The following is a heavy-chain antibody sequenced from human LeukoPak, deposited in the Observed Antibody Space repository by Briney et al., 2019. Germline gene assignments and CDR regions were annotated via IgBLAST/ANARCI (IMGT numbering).Heavy chain of an antibody. J-gene: IGHJ4*02. CDR2: IYYSGST. Sequence: GSLRLSCAASGFTFSSYAMSWVRQPPGKGLEWIGSIYYSGSTYYNPSLKSRVTISVDTSKNQFSLKLSSVTAADTAVYYCARLDRDGSGYYHGSYWGQGTLVTVSS. CDR3: ARLDRDGSGYYHGSY. D-gene: IGHD3-22*01. CDR1: GFTFSSYA. V-gene: IGHV4-38-2*01.